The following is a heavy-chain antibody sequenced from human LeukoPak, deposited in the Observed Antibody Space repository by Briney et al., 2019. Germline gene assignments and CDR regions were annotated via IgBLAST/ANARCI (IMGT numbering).Heavy chain of an antibody. CDR2: MNPHTGRA. V-gene: IGHV1-8*01. CDR1: GYTFTTYD. CDR3: ARGGPRYDFWSGYPDY. D-gene: IGHD3-3*01. Sequence: GASVKVSCKASGYTFTTYDVNWVRQATGQGLEWMGWMNPHTGRAGYAQKFKGRVTLTRDTSINTAYMELSGLKYEDTAVYYCARGGPRYDFWSGYPDYWGQGTLVTVSS. J-gene: IGHJ4*02.